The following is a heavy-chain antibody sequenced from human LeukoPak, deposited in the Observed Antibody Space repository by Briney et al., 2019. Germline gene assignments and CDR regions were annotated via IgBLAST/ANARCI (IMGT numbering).Heavy chain of an antibody. CDR3: ARDYYRSGSFYGMDV. J-gene: IGHJ6*02. CDR2: LTPILGIA. Sequence: ASVKLFCNASGHTFSSFAISWARHAPAQGLEWMGRLTPILGIANSAKKFQGRVTITADKSTSTAYMELSSLRSEDTAVYFCARDYYRSGSFYGMDVWGQGTAVTVSS. V-gene: IGHV1-69*04. D-gene: IGHD3-10*01. CDR1: GHTFSSFA.